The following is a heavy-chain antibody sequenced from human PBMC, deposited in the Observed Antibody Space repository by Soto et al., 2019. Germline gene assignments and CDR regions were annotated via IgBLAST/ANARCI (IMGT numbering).Heavy chain of an antibody. CDR3: VGGQYYFDY. D-gene: IGHD3-10*01. J-gene: IGHJ4*02. CDR1: GFPFTTYG. Sequence: QVQLVESGGGVVQPGRSLRLSCAASGFPFTTYGMHWVREGPGKGLDWVAAISYDGSNKFYADSVKGRFTISRDNSKNTLYLQMNRLSPEDTALYYCVGGQYYFDYRGQGTLVIVSS. CDR2: ISYDGSNK. V-gene: IGHV3-30*03.